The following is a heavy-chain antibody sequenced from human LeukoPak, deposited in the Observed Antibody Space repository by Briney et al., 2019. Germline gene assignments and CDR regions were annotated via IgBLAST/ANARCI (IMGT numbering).Heavy chain of an antibody. V-gene: IGHV5-51*01. CDR3: ARQGAYYDSSGYYSPGFDY. Sequence: GESLKISCKGSGYSFTSYWIGWVRQMPGKGLEWMGIIYPGDSDTRYSPSFQGQVTISADKSISTAYLQWSSLKASDTAMYYCARQGAYYDSSGYYSPGFDYWGQGTLVTVSS. CDR1: GYSFTSYW. CDR2: IYPGDSDT. D-gene: IGHD3-22*01. J-gene: IGHJ4*02.